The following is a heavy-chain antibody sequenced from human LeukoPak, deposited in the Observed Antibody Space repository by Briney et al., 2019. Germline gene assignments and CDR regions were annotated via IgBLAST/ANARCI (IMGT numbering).Heavy chain of an antibody. D-gene: IGHD2-15*01. CDR3: ASPKYCCGGSCYSGWYFDL. CDR2: IYYSGST. CDR1: GGSISSSSYY. Sequence: SETLSLTCTVSGGSISSSSYYWGWIRQPPGKGLEWIGSIYYSGSTYYNPSLKSRVTISVDTSKNQFSLKLSSVTDADTAVYYCASPKYCCGGSCYSGWYFDLWGRGTLVTVSS. J-gene: IGHJ2*01. V-gene: IGHV4-39*01.